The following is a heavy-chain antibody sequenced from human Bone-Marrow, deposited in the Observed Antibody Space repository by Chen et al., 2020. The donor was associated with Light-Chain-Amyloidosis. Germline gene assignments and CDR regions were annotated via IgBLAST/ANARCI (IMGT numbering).Heavy chain of an antibody. CDR2: ISSRSSNI. Sequence: EGQLVGSGGGLVKPGGSLRLACAASGFPFSRYSMNWVRQAPGKGRALVSAISSRSSNINDADSVKGRFTISRENAKNSLYRQMNSLRAEDTAVYYCASYDPRTYYYYYMDVGGKGTTVTVSS. V-gene: IGHV3-21*01. CDR1: GFPFSRYS. D-gene: IGHD3-3*01. CDR3: ASYDPRTYYYYYMDV. J-gene: IGHJ6*03.